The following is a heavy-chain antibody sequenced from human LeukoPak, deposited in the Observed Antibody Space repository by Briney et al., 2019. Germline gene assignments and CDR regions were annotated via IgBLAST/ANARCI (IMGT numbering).Heavy chain of an antibody. CDR1: GFTFDDYA. Sequence: GRSLRLSCAASGFTFDDYAMHWVRQAPGKGLEWVSGISWNSGSIGYVDSVKGRFTISRDNAKNSLYLQMNSLRAEDTAIYYCTRDYRGTFDYWGQGTLVTVSS. V-gene: IGHV3-9*01. D-gene: IGHD1-26*01. CDR2: ISWNSGSI. CDR3: TRDYRGTFDY. J-gene: IGHJ4*02.